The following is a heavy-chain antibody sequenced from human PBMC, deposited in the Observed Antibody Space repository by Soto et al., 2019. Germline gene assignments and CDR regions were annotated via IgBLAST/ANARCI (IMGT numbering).Heavy chain of an antibody. CDR3: AKLSSGSGVFSSGFDY. V-gene: IGHV3-23*01. CDR2: IRYSGVST. Sequence: PGGSLRLSCEASGFTFSNYAMAWVRQAPGKGLEWVSSIRYSGVSTYYADSVKGRFTISRDNSQNTLSLLMNSLRVDDTAVYYCAKLSSGSGVFSSGFDYWGQGTQVTVSS. CDR1: GFTFSNYA. D-gene: IGHD2-8*01. J-gene: IGHJ4*02.